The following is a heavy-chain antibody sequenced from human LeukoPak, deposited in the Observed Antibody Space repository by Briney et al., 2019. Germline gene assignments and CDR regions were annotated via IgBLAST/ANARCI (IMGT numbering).Heavy chain of an antibody. CDR2: MKVDGTDI. Sequence: GGSLRLSCAASGFTFSNDFMTWVRQAPGKGLEWVANMKVDGTDIHYVDSVKGRFTISSDNARNSLYLQMNTLRVEDTAVYYCATLVAGTTERPYYYYYMDVWGKGTTVTVSS. CDR3: ATLVAGTTERPYYYYYMDV. D-gene: IGHD6-19*01. J-gene: IGHJ6*03. V-gene: IGHV3-7*01. CDR1: GFTFSNDF.